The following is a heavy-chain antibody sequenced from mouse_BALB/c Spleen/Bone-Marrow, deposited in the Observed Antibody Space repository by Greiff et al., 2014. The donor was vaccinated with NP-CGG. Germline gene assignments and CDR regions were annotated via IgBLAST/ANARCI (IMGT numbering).Heavy chain of an antibody. CDR1: GYTFTSYT. D-gene: IGHD3-3*01. J-gene: IGHJ3*01. CDR3: ARGGPFAY. V-gene: IGHV1-4*01. CDR2: INPSSGYT. Sequence: VQLQQSGAELARPGASVKMSCKASGYTFTSYTIHWVKQRPGQGLEWIGYINPSSGYTNYNQKFKDKATLTADKSSSAAYMQLSSLTSEDSAVYYCARGGPFAYWGQGTLVTVSA.